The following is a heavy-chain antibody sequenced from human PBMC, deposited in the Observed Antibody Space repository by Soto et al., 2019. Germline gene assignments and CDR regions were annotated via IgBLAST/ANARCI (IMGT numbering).Heavy chain of an antibody. Sequence: EVHLLESGGGLVQPGGSLRLSCTASGFTFSSYAMTWVRQAPGRGLEGVSGITASGGRTYYADSVKGRFTISRDNSKSTLYPQMNSLRAEDTAVYYCAKDTRYGDYVRWFDSWGQGTLVTVSS. CDR1: GFTFSSYA. CDR3: AKDTRYGDYVRWFDS. J-gene: IGHJ5*01. D-gene: IGHD4-17*01. CDR2: ITASGGRT. V-gene: IGHV3-23*01.